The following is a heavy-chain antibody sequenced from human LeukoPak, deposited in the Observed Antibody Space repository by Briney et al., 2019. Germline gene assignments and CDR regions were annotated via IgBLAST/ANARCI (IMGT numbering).Heavy chain of an antibody. CDR1: GDSLRKSTFY. D-gene: IGHD2-21*02. J-gene: IGHJ4*02. CDR2: MYYSGGA. Sequence: SETLSLTCTVSGDSLRKSTFYWVWIRQPPGKGLEWIGSMYYSGGADYNPSLQSRVTISVDTSKNEFSLKVRSVTAADTAVYFCARTHCEGDCFSAIRYWGQGTPVTVSS. V-gene: IGHV4-39*07. CDR3: ARTHCEGDCFSAIRY.